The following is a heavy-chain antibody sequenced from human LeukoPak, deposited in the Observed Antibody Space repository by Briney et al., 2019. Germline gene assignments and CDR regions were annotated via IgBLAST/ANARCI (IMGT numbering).Heavy chain of an antibody. CDR1: GFTFSSYG. Sequence: HPGGSLRLSCAASGFTFSSYGMHWVRQAPGKGLEWVAFIRYDGSNKYYADSVKGRFTISRDNSKNTLYLQMNSLRAEDTAVYYCALNYGSQPSYYYYMDVWGKGTTVTVSS. D-gene: IGHD3-10*01. V-gene: IGHV3-30*02. CDR2: IRYDGSNK. J-gene: IGHJ6*03. CDR3: ALNYGSQPSYYYYMDV.